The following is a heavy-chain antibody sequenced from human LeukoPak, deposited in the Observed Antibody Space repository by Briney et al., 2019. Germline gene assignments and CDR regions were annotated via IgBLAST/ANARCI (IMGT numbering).Heavy chain of an antibody. CDR1: GGTFSSYT. D-gene: IGHD3-22*01. CDR3: ASFSDSSGYAYFDY. J-gene: IGHJ4*02. CDR2: IIPILGIA. V-gene: IGHV1-69*02. Sequence: GSSVKVSCKASGGTFSSYTISWVRQAPGQGLEWMGRIIPILGIANYAQKFQGRVTITADKSTSTAYMELSSLRSEDTAVYCCASFSDSSGYAYFDYWGQGTLVTVSS.